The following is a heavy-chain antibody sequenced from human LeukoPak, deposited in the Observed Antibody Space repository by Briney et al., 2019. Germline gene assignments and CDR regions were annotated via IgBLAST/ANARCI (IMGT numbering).Heavy chain of an antibody. J-gene: IGHJ4*02. D-gene: IGHD1-26*01. Sequence: GGSLRLSCAASGFTFSSYSMNWVRQAPGKGLEWVSYISNDIITIYYADSVKGRFTISRDNAKNTLYLQMNSLRAEDTAVYYCAKDGGSYRGDYYFDYWGQGTLVTVSS. CDR2: ISNDIITI. CDR3: AKDGGSYRGDYYFDY. CDR1: GFTFSSYS. V-gene: IGHV3-48*01.